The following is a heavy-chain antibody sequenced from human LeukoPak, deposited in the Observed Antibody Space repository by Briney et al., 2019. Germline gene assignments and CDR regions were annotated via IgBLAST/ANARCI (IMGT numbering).Heavy chain of an antibody. CDR1: GFTFSSYA. D-gene: IGHD3-10*01. Sequence: GGSLRLSCAASGFTFSSYAMSWVRQAPGKGLEWVSAISGSGGSTHYADSVKGRFTISRDNSKNTLYLQMNSLRAEDTAVYYCAKNSPPSLWFGELFVDYWGQGTLVTVSS. J-gene: IGHJ4*02. CDR3: AKNSPPSLWFGELFVDY. CDR2: ISGSGGST. V-gene: IGHV3-23*01.